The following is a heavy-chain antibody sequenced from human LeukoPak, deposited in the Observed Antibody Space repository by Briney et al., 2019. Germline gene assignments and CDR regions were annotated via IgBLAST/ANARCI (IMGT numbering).Heavy chain of an antibody. CDR3: ARDLYYYDTSGPRGGFDY. CDR2: ISSSGSYI. Sequence: PGGSLRLSCAASGFTFSTYSMNWVRQAPGKGLEWVSSISSSGSYIYYADSVKGRFTISRDNAKSSLYLQMNSLRAEDTAVYYCARDLYYYDTSGPRGGFDYWGQGTLVTVSS. CDR1: GFTFSTYS. V-gene: IGHV3-21*01. D-gene: IGHD3-22*01. J-gene: IGHJ4*02.